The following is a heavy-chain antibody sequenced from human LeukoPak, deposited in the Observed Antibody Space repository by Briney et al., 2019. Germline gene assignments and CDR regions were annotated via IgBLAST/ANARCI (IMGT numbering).Heavy chain of an antibody. Sequence: SETLSLTCTVSGGSISSYYWSWIRQPPGKGLEWIGYIYYSGSTNYNPSLKSRVTISVDTSKNQFSLKLSSVTAADTAVYYCARGLEPISGAYYFDYWGQGTLVTVSS. CDR1: GGSISSYY. V-gene: IGHV4-59*08. D-gene: IGHD2-2*02. CDR3: ARGLEPISGAYYFDY. J-gene: IGHJ4*02. CDR2: IYYSGST.